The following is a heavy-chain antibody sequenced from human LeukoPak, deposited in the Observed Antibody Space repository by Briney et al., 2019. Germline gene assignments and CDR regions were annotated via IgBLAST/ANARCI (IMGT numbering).Heavy chain of an antibody. Sequence: ASVKVSCKASGGTFSSFAISWVRQAPGQGLEWMGGIIPIFGTANYAQKFQGRVTISADESTSTAYMELSSLRSEDTAVYYCAAARRRITMIVVVITYFDYWGQGTLVTVSS. CDR3: AAARRRITMIVVVITYFDY. D-gene: IGHD3-22*01. CDR1: GGTFSSFA. V-gene: IGHV1-69*13. J-gene: IGHJ4*02. CDR2: IIPIFGTA.